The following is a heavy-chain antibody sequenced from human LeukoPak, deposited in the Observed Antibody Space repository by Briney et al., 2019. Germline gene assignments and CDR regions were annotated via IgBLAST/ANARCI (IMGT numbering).Heavy chain of an antibody. Sequence: RLSRKSSCTGPGLSFPSVWMAWARQIPRKGLDWSGILYSGVSDTRYSPSFQGQVTISADKSISTAYLQWSSLKASDTAMYYCARMDGRYSPYYYGMDVWGKGTTVTVSS. CDR1: GLSFPSVW. CDR2: LYSGVSDT. V-gene: IGHV5-51*01. CDR3: ARMDGRYSPYYYGMDV. D-gene: IGHD1-1*01. J-gene: IGHJ6*04.